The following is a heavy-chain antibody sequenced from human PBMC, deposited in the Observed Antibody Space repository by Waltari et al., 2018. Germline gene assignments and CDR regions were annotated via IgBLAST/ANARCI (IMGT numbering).Heavy chain of an antibody. D-gene: IGHD6-13*01. CDR3: ARGRQYSSSWYLSRSIYFDY. V-gene: IGHV4-34*01. CDR2: INHSGST. J-gene: IGHJ4*02. Sequence: QVQLQQWGAGLLKPSETLSLTCAVYGGSFSGYYWSWLRQRHGKGLGWIGEINHSGSTNYNPSLKSRVTISVDTSKNQFSLKLSSVTAADTAVYYCARGRQYSSSWYLSRSIYFDYWGQGTLVTVSS. CDR1: GGSFSGYY.